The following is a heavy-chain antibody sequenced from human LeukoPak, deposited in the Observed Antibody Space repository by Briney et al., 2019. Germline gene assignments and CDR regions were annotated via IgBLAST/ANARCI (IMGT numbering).Heavy chain of an antibody. J-gene: IGHJ4*02. D-gene: IGHD3-9*01. CDR1: GFTFSSYT. CDR2: IDLSGSTL. V-gene: IGHV3-48*04. Sequence: GGSLRLSCAASGFTFSSYTMNWVRQAPGKGLEWVSYIDLSGSTLYYLESVKGRFTISRDNAKNSLYLQMNSLRAEDTAVYYCVKDILTGYVRGYFDYWGQGTLVTVSS. CDR3: VKDILTGYVRGYFDY.